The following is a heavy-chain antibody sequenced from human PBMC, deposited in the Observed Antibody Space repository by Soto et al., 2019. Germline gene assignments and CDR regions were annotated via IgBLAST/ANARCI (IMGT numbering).Heavy chain of an antibody. CDR3: AKDRGVVPAAIVEYYYYGMDV. D-gene: IGHD2-2*02. V-gene: IGHV3-30*18. Sequence: QVQLVESGGGVVQPGRSLRLSCAASGFTFSSYGMHWVRQAPGKGLEWVAVISYDGSNKYYADSVKGRFTISRDNSKNTLYLQMNSLRAEDTAVYYCAKDRGVVPAAIVEYYYYGMDVWGQGTTVTVSS. CDR1: GFTFSSYG. CDR2: ISYDGSNK. J-gene: IGHJ6*02.